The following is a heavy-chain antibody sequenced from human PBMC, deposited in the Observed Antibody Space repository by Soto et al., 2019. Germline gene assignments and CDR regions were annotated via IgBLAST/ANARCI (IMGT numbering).Heavy chain of an antibody. Sequence: QVQLVESGGGVVQPGRSLRLSCAASGFTFSGYAMHWVRQAPDKGLEWVAVISYDGSNKYYADSVKGRFTISRDNSKNTLFLQMDSLRPEDTAVYYWAKTARYSGSYLDYWGQETLVTVSS. V-gene: IGHV3-30*18. J-gene: IGHJ4*02. CDR1: GFTFSGYA. D-gene: IGHD1-26*01. CDR2: ISYDGSNK. CDR3: AKTARYSGSYLDY.